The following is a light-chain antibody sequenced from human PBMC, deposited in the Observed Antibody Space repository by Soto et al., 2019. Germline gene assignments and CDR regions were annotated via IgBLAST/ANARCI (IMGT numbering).Light chain of an antibody. Sequence: ERVMTQSPATLSVSPGERATLSCRASQSVSSNLAWYQHKPGQAPRLLIYGASSRATGIPDRLSGSGSGTDFTLTISRLEPEDFAVYYCQQYGSSPPITFGQGTRLEIK. CDR2: GAS. CDR1: QSVSSN. V-gene: IGKV3-20*01. J-gene: IGKJ5*01. CDR3: QQYGSSPPIT.